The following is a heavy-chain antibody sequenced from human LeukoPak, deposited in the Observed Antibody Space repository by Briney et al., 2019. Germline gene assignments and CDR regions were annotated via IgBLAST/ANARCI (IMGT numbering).Heavy chain of an antibody. D-gene: IGHD6-6*01. CDR3: ARGEYSSSLYYYYYMDV. CDR1: GYTFTSYY. J-gene: IGHJ6*03. CDR2: INPSGGST. V-gene: IGHV1-46*01. Sequence: GASVKVSCKASGYTFTSYYMHWVRQAPGQGLEWMGIINPSGGSTSYAQKFQGRVTMTRDTSTSTVYMELSSLRSEDTAVYYCARGEYSSSLYYYYYMDVWGEGTTVTVSS.